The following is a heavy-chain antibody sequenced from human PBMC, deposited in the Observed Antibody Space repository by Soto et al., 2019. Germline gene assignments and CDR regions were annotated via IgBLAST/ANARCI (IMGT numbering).Heavy chain of an antibody. V-gene: IGHV1-18*01. D-gene: IGHD3-16*01. CDR1: GYAFTTYG. CDR2: IRAHKGNT. Sequence: QVHLVQSGAEVKKPGASVKVSCKGSGYAFTTYGITWVRQAPGQGLEWMGWIRAHKGNTASAQKLQGRVTVTRDTSTSPADMALRRLRSDGTAVYYCARGGDGDYWGQGALVTGSS. J-gene: IGHJ4*02. CDR3: ARGGDGDY.